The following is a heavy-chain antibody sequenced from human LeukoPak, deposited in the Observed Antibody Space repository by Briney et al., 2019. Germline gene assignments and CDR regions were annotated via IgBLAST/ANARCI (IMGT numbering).Heavy chain of an antibody. CDR1: GGSISSSSYY. J-gene: IGHJ5*02. CDR3: ARQLRWKNNWFDP. D-gene: IGHD4-23*01. V-gene: IGHV4-39*01. Sequence: PSETLSLTCTVSGGSISSSSYYWGWIRHPPGKGLEWIGSIYYSGSTYYNPSLKSRVTITVDTSKNQFSLKLSSVTAADTAVYYCARQLRWKNNWFDPWGQGTLVTVSS. CDR2: IYYSGST.